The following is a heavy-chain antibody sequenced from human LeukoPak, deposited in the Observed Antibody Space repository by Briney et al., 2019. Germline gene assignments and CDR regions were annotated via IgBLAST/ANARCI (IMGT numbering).Heavy chain of an antibody. D-gene: IGHD3-22*01. CDR1: GYTFTSYA. J-gene: IGHJ4*02. Sequence: GASVKVSCKASGYTFTSYAMHWVRQAPGQRLEWMEWINAGNGNTKYSQKFQGRVTITRDTSASTAYMELSSLRSEDTAVYYCARDLFYDSSGAFDYWGQGTLVTVSS. V-gene: IGHV1-3*01. CDR3: ARDLFYDSSGAFDY. CDR2: INAGNGNT.